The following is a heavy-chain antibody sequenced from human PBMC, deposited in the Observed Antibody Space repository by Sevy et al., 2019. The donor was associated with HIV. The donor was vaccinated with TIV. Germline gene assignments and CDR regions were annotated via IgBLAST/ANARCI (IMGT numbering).Heavy chain of an antibody. J-gene: IGHJ4*02. Sequence: GGSLRLSCAASGFTFSSYDMHWVRQATGKGLEWVSAIGTAGDTYYPGSVKGRFTISRENAKNSLYLQMNSLRVGDTAVYYSARAYSSGWYDYWGQGTLVSVSS. D-gene: IGHD6-19*01. CDR1: GFTFSSYD. CDR3: ARAYSSGWYDY. V-gene: IGHV3-13*01. CDR2: IGTAGDT.